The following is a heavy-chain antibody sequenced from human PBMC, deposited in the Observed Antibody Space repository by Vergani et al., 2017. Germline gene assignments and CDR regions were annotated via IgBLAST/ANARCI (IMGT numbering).Heavy chain of an antibody. D-gene: IGHD1-26*01. CDR3: AKVRLVGATSPMDY. V-gene: IGHV3-33*06. CDR1: GFTFSSYG. CDR2: IWYDGSNK. J-gene: IGHJ4*02. Sequence: QVQLVESGGGVVQPGRSLRHSCAASGFTFSSYGMHWVRQAPGQGLEWVAVIWYDGSNKYYADSVKGRFTLSRDNSKNTLYLQMNSLRAEDTAVYYCAKVRLVGATSPMDYWGQGTLVTVSS.